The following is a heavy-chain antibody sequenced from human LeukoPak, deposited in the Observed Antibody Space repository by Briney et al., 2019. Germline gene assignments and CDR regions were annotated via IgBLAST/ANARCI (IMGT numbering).Heavy chain of an antibody. V-gene: IGHV1-8*01. D-gene: IGHD3-22*01. J-gene: IGHJ4*02. CDR2: MNPSSGNT. CDR3: ARGRYYDSSGYYHFDY. CDR1: GYTFTSYD. Sequence: PLASVKVSCKASGYTFTSYDINWVRQATGQGLEWMGWMNPSSGNTGYAQKFQGRVTMTRNTSISTAYMELSSLRSEDTAVYYCARGRYYDSSGYYHFDYWGQGTLVTVSS.